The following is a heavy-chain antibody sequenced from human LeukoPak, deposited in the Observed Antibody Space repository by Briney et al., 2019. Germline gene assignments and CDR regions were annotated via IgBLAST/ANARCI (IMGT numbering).Heavy chain of an antibody. CDR1: GFTFDDYA. D-gene: IGHD3-3*01. Sequence: PGGSLRPSCAASGFTFDDYAMHWVRQAPGKGLEWVSGISWNSGSIGYADSVKGRFTISRDNAKNSLYLQMNSLRAEDTAVYYCAREAYDFWSGYYSDYYYYMDVWGKGTTVTVSS. CDR2: ISWNSGSI. CDR3: AREAYDFWSGYYSDYYYYMDV. V-gene: IGHV3-9*01. J-gene: IGHJ6*03.